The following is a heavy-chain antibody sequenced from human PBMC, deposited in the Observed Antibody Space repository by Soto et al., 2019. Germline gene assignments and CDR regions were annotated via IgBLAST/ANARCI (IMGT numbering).Heavy chain of an antibody. CDR2: ISWNSGSI. V-gene: IGHV3-9*01. Sequence: PGGSLRLSCAASGFTFDDYAMHWVRQAPGKGLEWVSGISWNSGSIGYADSVKGRFTISRDNAKNSLYLQMNSLRAEDTALYYCAKDRRVLSPKDAFDSWGQGTMVTVSS. CDR1: GFTFDDYA. J-gene: IGHJ3*02. CDR3: AKDRRVLSPKDAFDS.